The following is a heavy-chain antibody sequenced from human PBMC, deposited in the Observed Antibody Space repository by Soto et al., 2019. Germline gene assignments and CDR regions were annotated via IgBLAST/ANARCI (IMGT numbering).Heavy chain of an antibody. CDR2: ISAYNGNT. Sequence: GASVKVSCKASGYTFTSYGISWVRQAPGQGLEWMGWISAYNGNTNYAQKLQGRVTMTTDTSTSTAYMELRSLRSDDTAVYYCARYGITMVRGVITHYYYGVDVWGQGTTVTVSS. D-gene: IGHD3-10*01. CDR1: GYTFTSYG. J-gene: IGHJ6*02. CDR3: ARYGITMVRGVITHYYYGVDV. V-gene: IGHV1-18*01.